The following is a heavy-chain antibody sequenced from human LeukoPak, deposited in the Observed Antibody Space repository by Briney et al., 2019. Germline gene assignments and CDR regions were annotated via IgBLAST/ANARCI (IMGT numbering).Heavy chain of an antibody. CDR3: AREADPSYYDSSGPPDAFDI. Sequence: AGGSLRLSCAASGFTFTSYWMHWVRQAPGKGLVWVSRINSDGSRTSYADSVKGRFTISRDNAKNTLYLQMNSLRAEDTAVYYCAREADPSYYDSSGPPDAFDIWGQGTMVTASS. V-gene: IGHV3-74*01. CDR1: GFTFTSYW. CDR2: INSDGSRT. D-gene: IGHD3-22*01. J-gene: IGHJ3*02.